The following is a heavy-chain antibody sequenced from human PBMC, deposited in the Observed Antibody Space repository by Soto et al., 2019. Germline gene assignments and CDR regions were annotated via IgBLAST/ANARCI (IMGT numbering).Heavy chain of an antibody. D-gene: IGHD2-15*01. V-gene: IGHV4-34*01. CDR3: ARGKKLGYQVPAGWFDP. CDR1: GGSFSGYY. Sequence: TSETLSLTCAVYGGSFSGYYWSWIRQPPGKGLEWIGEINHSGSTNYNPSLKSRVTISVDTSKNQFSLKLSSVTAADTAVYYCARGKKLGYQVPAGWFDPWGQGTLVTVSS. CDR2: INHSGST. J-gene: IGHJ5*02.